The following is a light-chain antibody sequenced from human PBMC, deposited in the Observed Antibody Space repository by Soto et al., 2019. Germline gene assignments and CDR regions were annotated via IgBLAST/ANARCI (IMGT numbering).Light chain of an antibody. CDR3: QQYNSYPVT. CDR1: QSINNY. J-gene: IGKJ4*01. CDR2: KTS. Sequence: DIQMTQSTSPLSASVGDRVTITCLASQSINNYLAWHHQKPGKAPKVLIYKTSTLKSGVPSRFSGSGSGTEFTLTISSLQSDDVATYYCQQYNSYPVTFGGGTKVDI. V-gene: IGKV1-5*03.